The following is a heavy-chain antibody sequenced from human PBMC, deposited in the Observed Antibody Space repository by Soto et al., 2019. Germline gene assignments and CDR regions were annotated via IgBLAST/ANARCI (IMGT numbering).Heavy chain of an antibody. V-gene: IGHV1-3*01. CDR2: INAGNGNT. D-gene: IGHD3-9*01. CDR3: ARVLRYFDWLLGY. Sequence: QVQLVQSGAEVKKPGASVKVSCKASGYTFTSYAMHWVRQAPGQRLEWMGWINAGNGNTKYSQKFQGRVTITRDTSETTAYMELSSLRSEDTAVYYCARVLRYFDWLLGYWGQGTLVTVSS. J-gene: IGHJ4*02. CDR1: GYTFTSYA.